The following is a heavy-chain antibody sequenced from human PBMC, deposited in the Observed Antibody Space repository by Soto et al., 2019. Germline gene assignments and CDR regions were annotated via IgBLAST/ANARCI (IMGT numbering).Heavy chain of an antibody. V-gene: IGHV3-23*01. Sequence: EVHLLEAGGGLVQPGGSLRLSFVGSGYRFSEYAMAWIRQAPGKGLEWVTGVTSSAIATYYADSVKGRFTISRNNSLNILYLQMDNLGADDTAVYYCAKSHDTSAYYLSIDSWGQGTQVTVSS. CDR1: GYRFSEYA. J-gene: IGHJ4*02. D-gene: IGHD3-22*01. CDR3: AKSHDTSAYYLSIDS. CDR2: VTSSAIAT.